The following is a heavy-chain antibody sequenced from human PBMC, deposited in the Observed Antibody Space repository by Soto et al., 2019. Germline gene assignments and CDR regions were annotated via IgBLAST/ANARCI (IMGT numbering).Heavy chain of an antibody. V-gene: IGHV3-23*01. D-gene: IGHD6-19*01. Sequence: GGSLRLSCAASGFTFSSYALSWVRQAPGKGLEWVSALSGSGGSTYYADSVKGRFTISRGNSNNTLYLQMSSLRAEDTSVYYCAKVTTGYSSGWPNYYYYGMDVWGQGTTVAVSS. CDR3: AKVTTGYSSGWPNYYYYGMDV. CDR2: LSGSGGST. J-gene: IGHJ6*02. CDR1: GFTFSSYA.